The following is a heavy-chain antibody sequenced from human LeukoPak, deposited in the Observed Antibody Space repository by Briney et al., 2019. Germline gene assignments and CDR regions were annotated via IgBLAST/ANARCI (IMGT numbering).Heavy chain of an antibody. CDR3: AKDEGYSSSSGSFDY. Sequence: GGSLRLSCAASGFTFSSYDMSWARQAPGKGLEWVSAISASGGSTYYADSVKGRFTISRDKSKNTLYLQMNSLRAEDTAVYYCAKDEGYSSSSGSFDYWGQGTLVTVSS. V-gene: IGHV3-23*01. CDR2: ISASGGST. CDR1: GFTFSSYD. D-gene: IGHD6-6*01. J-gene: IGHJ4*02.